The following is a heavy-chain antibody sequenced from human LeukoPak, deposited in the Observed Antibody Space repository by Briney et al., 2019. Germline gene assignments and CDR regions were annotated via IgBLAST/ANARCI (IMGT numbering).Heavy chain of an antibody. CDR3: ALWATFYFDY. CDR2: IYHSGST. Sequence: SETLSLTCTVSGGSISSGGYSWSWIRQPPGKGLEWIGYIYHSGSTYYNPSLKSRVTISVDRSKNQFSLKLSSVTAADTAVYYCALWATFYFDYWGQGTLVTVSS. D-gene: IGHD5-12*01. V-gene: IGHV4-30-2*01. CDR1: GGSISSGGYS. J-gene: IGHJ4*02.